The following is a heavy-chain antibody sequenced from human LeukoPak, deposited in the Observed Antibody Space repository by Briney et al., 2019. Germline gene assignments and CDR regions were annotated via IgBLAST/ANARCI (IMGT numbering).Heavy chain of an antibody. V-gene: IGHV4-59*08. J-gene: IGHJ4*02. CDR2: TYYSGST. CDR3: ARHSIAAAGTDY. CDR1: GGSISSYY. Sequence: SETLSLTCTVSGGSISSYYWSWIRQPPGKGLEWIGYTYYSGSTNYNPSLKSRVTISVDTSKNQFSLKLSSVTAADTAVYYCARHSIAAAGTDYWGQGTLVTVSS. D-gene: IGHD6-13*01.